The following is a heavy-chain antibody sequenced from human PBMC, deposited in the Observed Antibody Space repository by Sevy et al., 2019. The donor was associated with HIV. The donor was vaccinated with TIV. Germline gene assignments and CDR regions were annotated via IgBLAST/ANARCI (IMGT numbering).Heavy chain of an antibody. D-gene: IGHD2-8*01. CDR1: GFSFSHYA. V-gene: IGHV3-30-3*01. J-gene: IGHJ4*01. CDR3: ARVAVSYCTNDCYHRFDY. Sequence: GGSLRLSCAVSGFSFSHYAFHWVRQAPGKGLGWVSLISYDGTYKYYADSVNDRFTISRDNSKNTLYLQMNSLRGNDTAVYYCARVAVSYCTNDCYHRFDYWGPGALVTVSS. CDR2: ISYDGTYK.